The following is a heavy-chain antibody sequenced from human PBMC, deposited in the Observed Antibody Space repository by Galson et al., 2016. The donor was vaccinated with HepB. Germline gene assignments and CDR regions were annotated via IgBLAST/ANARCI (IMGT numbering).Heavy chain of an antibody. CDR2: IIPLFGTL. V-gene: IGHV1-69*13. CDR1: GDTFSSHA. D-gene: IGHD3-22*01. J-gene: IGHJ4*02. CDR3: AIISGSYYDH. Sequence: SVKVSCKASGDTFSSHAFNWVRQTPGQGLEWMGGIIPLFGTLSYAPKSQGRVSITADESTTTVFMELGSLRSDDTAVYYCAIISGSYYDHWGQGTLVTVSS.